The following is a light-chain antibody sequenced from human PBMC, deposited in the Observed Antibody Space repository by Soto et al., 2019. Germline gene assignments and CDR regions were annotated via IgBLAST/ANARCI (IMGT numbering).Light chain of an antibody. CDR2: GAS. CDR1: QTVSRG. Sequence: EVVLTQSPATLSVSPGERATLSCRASQTVSRGLAWYQQKPGQAPRLLIYGASTRAAGVPGRFSGSGSGTDFTLTISSLQSEDFAVYYCQQYIDWPPYTFGQGTKLQIK. CDR3: QQYIDWPPYT. V-gene: IGKV3-15*01. J-gene: IGKJ2*01.